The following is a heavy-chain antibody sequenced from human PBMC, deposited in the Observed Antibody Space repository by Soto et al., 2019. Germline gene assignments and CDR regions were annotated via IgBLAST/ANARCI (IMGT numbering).Heavy chain of an antibody. V-gene: IGHV3-23*04. J-gene: IGHJ2*01. CDR3: AKEPVGPDWYFDL. CDR2: ISGSGIIT. CDR1: GFTFRSYA. Sequence: DVQLVESGGGLVQPGGSLRLSCAASGFTFRSYAMSWVRQAPGKGLEWVSGISGSGIITHYADSVKGRFTVSRDNSKNTLYLRMNSLRAEDTAVYNCAKEPVGPDWYFDLWGRGTLVTVSS.